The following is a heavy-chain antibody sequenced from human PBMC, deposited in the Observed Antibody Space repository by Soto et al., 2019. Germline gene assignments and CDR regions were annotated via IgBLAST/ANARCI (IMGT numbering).Heavy chain of an antibody. J-gene: IGHJ4*02. CDR1: GFTFSSYG. CDR3: SKVRPPRRGCDLDY. CDR2: ISYDGSNK. Sequence: QVQLVESGGGVVQPGRSLRLSCAASGFTFSSYGMHWVRQAPGKGLEWVAVISYDGSNKYYADSVKGRFTISRDNSKNTLYLQMNSLRAEDTAVYYCSKVRPPRRGCDLDYWGQGTLVTVSS. D-gene: IGHD2-21*02. V-gene: IGHV3-30*18.